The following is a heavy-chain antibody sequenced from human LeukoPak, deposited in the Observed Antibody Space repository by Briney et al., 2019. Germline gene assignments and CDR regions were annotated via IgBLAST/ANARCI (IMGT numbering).Heavy chain of an antibody. V-gene: IGHV3-74*01. CDR3: ATGNYRDY. J-gene: IGHJ4*02. CDR2: INTDASII. D-gene: IGHD1-7*01. Sequence: GGSLRLSCAASGFTFSSYWMHWVRQAPGKGLVWVSRINTDASIINYADSVKGRFSLSRDSAKNTLYLQMSSLRAEDTAVYYCATGNYRDYWGQGTLVTVSS. CDR1: GFTFSSYW.